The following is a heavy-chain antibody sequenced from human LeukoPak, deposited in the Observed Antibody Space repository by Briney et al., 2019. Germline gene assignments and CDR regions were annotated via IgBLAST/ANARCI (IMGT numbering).Heavy chain of an antibody. CDR3: ARLASDYDSTKYYFDY. D-gene: IGHD5-12*01. V-gene: IGHV5-10-1*01. CDR1: EYSFTSYW. Sequence: LGESLKISCKGSEYSFTSYWISWVRQMPGKGLEWMGRIDPSDSYTNYSPSFQGHVTISADKSISTAYLQWSSLKASDTAMYYCARLASDYDSTKYYFDYWGQGTLVTVSS. CDR2: IDPSDSYT. J-gene: IGHJ4*02.